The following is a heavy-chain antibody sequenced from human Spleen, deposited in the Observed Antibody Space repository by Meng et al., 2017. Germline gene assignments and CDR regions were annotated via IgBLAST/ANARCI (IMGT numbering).Heavy chain of an antibody. CDR1: GGSISSGGYY. Sequence: LRLSCTVSGGSISSGGYYWSWIRQHPGKGLEWIGYIYYSGSTYYNPSLRSRVTISVDTSKNQFSLKLSSVTAADTAVYYCARVAIVVVPAAGGFDSWGQGTLVTVSS. D-gene: IGHD2-2*03. CDR2: IYYSGST. CDR3: ARVAIVVVPAAGGFDS. J-gene: IGHJ4*02. V-gene: IGHV4-31*03.